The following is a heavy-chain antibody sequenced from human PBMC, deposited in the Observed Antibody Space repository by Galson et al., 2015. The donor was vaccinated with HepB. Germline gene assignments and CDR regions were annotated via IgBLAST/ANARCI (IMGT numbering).Heavy chain of an antibody. V-gene: IGHV1-18*01. Sequence: SVKVSCKASGYTFTSYGIGWVRQAPGQGLEWMGWISAYNGNTNYAHKLQGRVTMTTDTSTSTAYMELRSLRSDDTAVYYCARDGSRGPTLPGGYWGQGTLVTVSS. D-gene: IGHD1-26*01. CDR1: GYTFTSYG. CDR3: ARDGSRGPTLPGGY. J-gene: IGHJ4*02. CDR2: ISAYNGNT.